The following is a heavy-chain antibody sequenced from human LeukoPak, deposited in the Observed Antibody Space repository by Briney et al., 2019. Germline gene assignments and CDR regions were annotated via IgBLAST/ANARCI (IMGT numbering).Heavy chain of an antibody. J-gene: IGHJ3*01. D-gene: IGHD5-24*01. V-gene: IGHV1-18*01. CDR3: ARIRDGYNDAYDL. CDR1: GGTFSSYA. Sequence: GASVKVSCKASGGTFSSYAISWVRQAPGQGLEWMGWISAYNGNTNYAQKLQGRVTMTTDTSTSTAYMELSSLRSEDTAIYYCARIRDGYNDAYDLWGQGTVVTVPS. CDR2: ISAYNGNT.